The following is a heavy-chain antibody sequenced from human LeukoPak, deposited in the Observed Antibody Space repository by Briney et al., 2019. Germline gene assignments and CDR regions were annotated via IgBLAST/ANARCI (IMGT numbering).Heavy chain of an antibody. CDR1: GFTFSSSA. V-gene: IGHV3-33*08. Sequence: GGSLRLSCSASGFTFSSSAIHWVRQAPGKGLEWVAVIWYDGSKTYYADSVKGRFTISRDSSKNTVSLQMNSLRAEDTAVYYCARDPSRTLDYWGQGTLVTVSS. J-gene: IGHJ4*02. CDR2: IWYDGSKT. D-gene: IGHD1-14*01. CDR3: ARDPSRTLDY.